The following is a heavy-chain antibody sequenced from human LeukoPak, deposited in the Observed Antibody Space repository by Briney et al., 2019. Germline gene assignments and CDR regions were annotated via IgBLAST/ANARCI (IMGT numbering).Heavy chain of an antibody. CDR3: VRDGAHWDLDY. D-gene: IGHD7-27*01. CDR1: GFTFSSYG. Sequence: PGRSLRLSCAASGFTFSSYGMHWVRQAPGKGLEWVAVISYDGSNKYYADSVKGRFTISGDNSKNTVHLQMNSLRAEDTALYYCVRDGAHWDLDYWGQGTLVTVSS. J-gene: IGHJ4*02. V-gene: IGHV3-30*03. CDR2: ISYDGSNK.